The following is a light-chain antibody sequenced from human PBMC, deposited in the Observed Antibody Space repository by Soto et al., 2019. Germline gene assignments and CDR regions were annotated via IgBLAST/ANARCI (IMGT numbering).Light chain of an antibody. V-gene: IGKV1-5*03. J-gene: IGKJ1*01. Sequence: DIHMTPSPSTLSASVGDRVTITCRASQSISVWLAWYQQKAGKAPNLLIYKASRLESGVPSRFSGSGSETEFTLTISGLQPGDSATYYCQQYNSYSPTFGQGTKVDIK. CDR3: QQYNSYSPT. CDR2: KAS. CDR1: QSISVW.